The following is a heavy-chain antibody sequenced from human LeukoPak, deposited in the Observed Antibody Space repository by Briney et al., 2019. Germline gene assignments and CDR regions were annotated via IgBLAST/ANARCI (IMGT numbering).Heavy chain of an antibody. CDR2: IIPIFGTA. D-gene: IGHD3-3*01. Sequence: SVKVSCKASGGTFSSYAISWVRQAPGQGLEWMGGIIPIFGTANYAQKFQGRVTITADKSTSTAYMELSSLRSEDTAVYYCARGRITIFGVVTLYNWFDPWGQRTLVTVSS. V-gene: IGHV1-69*06. CDR1: GGTFSSYA. CDR3: ARGRITIFGVVTLYNWFDP. J-gene: IGHJ5*02.